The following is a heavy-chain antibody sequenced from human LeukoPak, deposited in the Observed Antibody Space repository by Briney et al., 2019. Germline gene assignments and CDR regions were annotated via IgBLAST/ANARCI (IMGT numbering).Heavy chain of an antibody. D-gene: IGHD1-26*01. CDR3: ARALPSPLYSGSYADAFDI. V-gene: IGHV3-23*01. Sequence: GGTLRLSCAASGFTFSSYAMSWVRQAPGKGLEWVSSICGSGGSTHYADSVKGRFTISRDNAKNSLYLQMNSLRAEDTAVYYCARALPSPLYSGSYADAFDIWGQGTMVTVSS. J-gene: IGHJ3*02. CDR2: ICGSGGST. CDR1: GFTFSSYA.